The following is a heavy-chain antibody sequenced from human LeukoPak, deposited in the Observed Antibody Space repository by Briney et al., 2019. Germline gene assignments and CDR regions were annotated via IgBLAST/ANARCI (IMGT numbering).Heavy chain of an antibody. J-gene: IGHJ6*02. D-gene: IGHD2-2*01. V-gene: IGHV4-30-4*08. CDR1: Y. CDR3: ARDRCSSTSCYVRNYYYYGMDV. CDR2: IYYSGST. Sequence: YWIGWVRQMPGKGLEWIGYIYYSGSTYYNPSLKSRVTISVDTSKNQFSLKLSSVTAADTAVYYCARDRCSSTSCYVRNYYYYGMDVWGQGTTVTVSS.